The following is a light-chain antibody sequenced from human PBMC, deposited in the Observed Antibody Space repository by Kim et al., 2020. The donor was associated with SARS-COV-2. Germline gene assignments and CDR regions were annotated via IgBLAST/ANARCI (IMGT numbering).Light chain of an antibody. CDR1: ALPKQY. CDR2: KDS. CDR3: QSADSSGTYVV. Sequence: PEQATRITCSGEALPKQYAYWYQQKPGQAPVLVIYKDSERPSGIPERFSGSSSGTTVTSTISGVQAEDEADYYCQSADSSGTYVVFGGGTQLTVL. V-gene: IGLV3-25*03. J-gene: IGLJ2*01.